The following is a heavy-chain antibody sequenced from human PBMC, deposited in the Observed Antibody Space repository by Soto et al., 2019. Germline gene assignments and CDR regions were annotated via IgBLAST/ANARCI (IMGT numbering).Heavy chain of an antibody. D-gene: IGHD1-7*01. CDR3: VKDKSNEELSVHYYNGLDV. J-gene: IGHJ6*02. CDR2: ISWDSGKI. V-gene: IGHV3-9*01. Sequence: PGGSLRLSCAASGFTFEDHAMHWVRQAPGKGLEWVSGISWDSGKIAYADSVKGRFTISRDNANNSLYLQMNSLRADDTAVYYCVKDKSNEELSVHYYNGLDVWGQGTTVTVSS. CDR1: GFTFEDHA.